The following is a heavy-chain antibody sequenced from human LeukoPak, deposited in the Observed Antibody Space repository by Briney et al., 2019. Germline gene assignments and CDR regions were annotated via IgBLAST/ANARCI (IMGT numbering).Heavy chain of an antibody. CDR3: ARVTEANWGSFDY. CDR2: IIPIFGTA. Sequence: SSVKVSCKSSGGTFSSYAISWVRQAPGQGLEWMGGIIPIFGTANYAQRFQGRVTITAEESTSTAYMELSSLRSEDTAVYYCARVTEANWGSFDYWGQGTLVTVSS. J-gene: IGHJ4*02. CDR1: GGTFSSYA. D-gene: IGHD7-27*01. V-gene: IGHV1-69*13.